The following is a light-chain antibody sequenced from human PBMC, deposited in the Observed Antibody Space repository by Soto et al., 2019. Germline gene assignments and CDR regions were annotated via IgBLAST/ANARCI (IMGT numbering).Light chain of an antibody. CDR2: EVT. Sequence: QSALNQPASVSGSPGQSITISFTGTTRDIGAYDYVSWYQQHPRKAPKLSIYEVTNRPSVVSNRFSASKSGNTSSLTISGLQAEDEADYYCSSYTSTSTPVIFGGGTKLTVL. J-gene: IGLJ2*01. CDR3: SSYTSTSTPVI. CDR1: TRDIGAYDY. V-gene: IGLV2-14*01.